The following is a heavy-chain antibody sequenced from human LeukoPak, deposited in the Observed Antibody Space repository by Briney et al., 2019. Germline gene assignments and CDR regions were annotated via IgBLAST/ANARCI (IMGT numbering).Heavy chain of an antibody. D-gene: IGHD6-19*01. CDR1: GFTVSNYW. V-gene: IGHV3-74*01. CDR2: VNSDRRSV. J-gene: IGHJ4*02. Sequence: GGSLGLSCAASGFTVSNYWMHWVRQAPGEGLVWVSRVNSDRRSVAYADSVQGRFTISTDNTKNTVYLQMDSLRAEDTAVYYCTRERNNGWDSWGQGTLVSVSS. CDR3: TRERNNGWDS.